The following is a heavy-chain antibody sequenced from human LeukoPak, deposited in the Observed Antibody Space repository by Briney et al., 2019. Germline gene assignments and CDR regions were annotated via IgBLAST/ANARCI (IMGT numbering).Heavy chain of an antibody. J-gene: IGHJ4*02. CDR3: ARGTKRGSSSWYTEY. Sequence: GASVNVSCKASGGTFSSYAISWVRQAPGQGLEWMGRIIPILGIANYAQKFQGRVTITADKYTSTAYMELSSLRSEDTAVYYCARGTKRGSSSWYTEYWGQGTLVTVSS. CDR2: IIPILGIA. D-gene: IGHD6-13*01. V-gene: IGHV1-69*04. CDR1: GGTFSSYA.